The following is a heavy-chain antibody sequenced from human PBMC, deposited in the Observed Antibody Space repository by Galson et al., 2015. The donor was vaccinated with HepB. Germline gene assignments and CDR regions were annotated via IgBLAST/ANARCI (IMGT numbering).Heavy chain of an antibody. CDR2: IKSKTDGGTT. D-gene: IGHD3-3*01. CDR1: GFTFSNAW. CDR3: TTRLFLEWLPDDY. J-gene: IGHJ4*02. V-gene: IGHV3-15*01. Sequence: SLRLSCAASGFTFSNAWMSWVRQAPGKGLEWVDRIKSKTDGGTTDYAAPVKGRFTISRDDSKNTLYLQMNSLKTEDTAVYYCTTRLFLEWLPDDYWGQGTLVTVSS.